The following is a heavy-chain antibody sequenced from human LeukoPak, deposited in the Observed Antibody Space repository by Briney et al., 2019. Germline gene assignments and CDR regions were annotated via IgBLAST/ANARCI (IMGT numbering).Heavy chain of an antibody. CDR1: GGSISSYY. Sequence: SETLSLTCTVSGGSISSYYWSWIRQPPGKGLEWIGSIHYSGSTYYNPSLKSRVTISVDTSKNQFSLKLSSVTAADTAVYYCAREIPAAITNWFDPWGQGTLVTVSS. CDR2: IHYSGST. V-gene: IGHV4-59*12. D-gene: IGHD2-2*01. CDR3: AREIPAAITNWFDP. J-gene: IGHJ5*02.